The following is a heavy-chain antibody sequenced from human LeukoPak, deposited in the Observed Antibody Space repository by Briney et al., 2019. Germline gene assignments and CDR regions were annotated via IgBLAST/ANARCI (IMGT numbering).Heavy chain of an antibody. J-gene: IGHJ4*02. CDR2: IYPGDSDT. Sequence: GESLKISCKGSGFNFIDYWIGWVRQMPGKGLEWMGIIYPGDSDTRYSPSFQGQVTISADRSINTAYLQWSSLRASDTAMYYCAREYYGSGDFWGQGTLVTVSS. CDR3: AREYYGSGDF. D-gene: IGHD3-10*01. V-gene: IGHV5-51*01. CDR1: GFNFIDYW.